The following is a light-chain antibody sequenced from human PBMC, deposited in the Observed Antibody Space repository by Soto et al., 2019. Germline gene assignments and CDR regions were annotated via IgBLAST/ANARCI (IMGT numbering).Light chain of an antibody. CDR2: DVS. CDR3: CSYAANFLV. Sequence: QSALTQPRSVSGSPGQSVAISCTGTSSDVGDYSFVSWYQQHPGKAPKLMIYDVSKRPSGVPDRFSGSKSGNTASLIISGLRTDDEADYYCCSYAANFLVLGGGTKLTVL. V-gene: IGLV2-11*01. J-gene: IGLJ2*01. CDR1: SSDVGDYSF.